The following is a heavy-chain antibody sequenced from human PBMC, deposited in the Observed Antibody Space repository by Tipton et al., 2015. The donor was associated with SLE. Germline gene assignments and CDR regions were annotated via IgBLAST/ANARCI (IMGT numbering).Heavy chain of an antibody. J-gene: IGHJ4*02. CDR3: AKSGDSTQTDY. CDR1: GFTFSSYA. Sequence: LSLTCAASGFTFSSYAMSWVRQAPGKGLEWVSAISGSGGSTYYADSVKGRFTISRDNSKNTLYLQMNSLRAEDTAVYYCAKSGDSTQTDYWGQGTLVTVSS. V-gene: IGHV3-23*01. D-gene: IGHD6-13*01. CDR2: ISGSGGST.